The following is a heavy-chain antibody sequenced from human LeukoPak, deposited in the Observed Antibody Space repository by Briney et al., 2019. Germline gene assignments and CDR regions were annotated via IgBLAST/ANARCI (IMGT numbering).Heavy chain of an antibody. CDR3: ARHDGYSYGFDY. Sequence: PSETLSLTCTVSGGSISSSSYYWGWIRQPPGKGLEWIGSIYYSGSTYYNPSPKSRVTISVDTSKNQFSLKLSSVTAADTAVYYCARHDGYSYGFDYWGQGTLVTVSS. D-gene: IGHD5-18*01. CDR2: IYYSGST. J-gene: IGHJ4*02. CDR1: GGSISSSSYY. V-gene: IGHV4-39*01.